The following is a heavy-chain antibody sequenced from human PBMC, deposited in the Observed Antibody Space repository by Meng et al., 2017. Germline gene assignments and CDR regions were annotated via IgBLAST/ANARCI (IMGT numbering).Heavy chain of an antibody. D-gene: IGHD1-26*01. CDR3: SGALYSGRCYLLDY. J-gene: IGHJ4*02. Sequence: ASAQVSCKASGYTFTGYYMHWLLQAPGQGLEWMGRINPNDGGTNYAQKFQGRVTMTRDTTISTAYMELSRLRSDDAAVYYCSGALYSGRCYLLDYWGQGTLVTVSS. CDR1: GYTFTGYY. V-gene: IGHV1-2*06. CDR2: INPNDGGT.